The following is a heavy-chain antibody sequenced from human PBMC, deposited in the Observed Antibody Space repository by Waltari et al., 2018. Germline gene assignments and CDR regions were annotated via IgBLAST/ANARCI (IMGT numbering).Heavy chain of an antibody. CDR2: MNPNRGNT. CDR1: GGTFSSYA. Sequence: QVQLVQSGAEVKKPGSSVKVSCKASGGTFSSYAISWVRQAPGQGLEWMGGMNPNRGNTGYAQKFQGRVTITRNTSISTAYMELSSLRSEDTAVYYCAREYSSGWYYNWFDPWGQGTLVTVSS. D-gene: IGHD6-19*01. V-gene: IGHV1-8*03. J-gene: IGHJ5*02. CDR3: AREYSSGWYYNWFDP.